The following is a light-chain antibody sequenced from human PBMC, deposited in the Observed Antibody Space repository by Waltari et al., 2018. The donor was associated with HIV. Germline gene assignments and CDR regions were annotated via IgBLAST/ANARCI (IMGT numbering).Light chain of an antibody. J-gene: IGLJ2*01. CDR1: SSDIGAYDS. Sequence: QSALTQPPSASGSLGQSVTISCIGSSSDIGAYDSVSWFQQLPHNAPTLLIYEVSKLPSRLPDRFSGSRSGNTAFLTGSGLQPNDTAAYFCSSYGDNNWVLFGGGTNLTVL. CDR3: SSYGDNNWVL. CDR2: EVS. V-gene: IGLV2-8*01.